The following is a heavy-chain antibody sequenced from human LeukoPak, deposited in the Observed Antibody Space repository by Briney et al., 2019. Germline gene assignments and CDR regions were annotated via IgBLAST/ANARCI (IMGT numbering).Heavy chain of an antibody. CDR1: GGSISSYY. V-gene: IGHV4-59*01. CDR2: IYYSGST. CDR3: ARGSGWYSYYYYMDG. D-gene: IGHD6-19*01. Sequence: PAETLSLTCTVSGGSISSYYWSWIRQPPGKGLEWIGYIYYSGSTNYNPSLKSRVTISVDTSKNQFSLKLSSVTAADTAVYYCARGSGWYSYYYYMDGWGKGTTVTISS. J-gene: IGHJ6*03.